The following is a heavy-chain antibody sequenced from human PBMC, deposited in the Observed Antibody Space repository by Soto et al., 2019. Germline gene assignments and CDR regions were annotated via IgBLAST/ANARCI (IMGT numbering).Heavy chain of an antibody. V-gene: IGHV1-3*01. D-gene: IGHD3-3*01. Sequence: ASVKVSCKASGDTFTSYSMHWVRQAPGQRLEWMGWINAGNGNTKYSQKFQGRVTITRDTSASTAYMELSSLRSEDTAVYYCASTERYYDFWSGSDYYYYGMDVWGQGTTVIVSS. CDR1: GDTFTSYS. CDR2: INAGNGNT. CDR3: ASTERYYDFWSGSDYYYYGMDV. J-gene: IGHJ6*02.